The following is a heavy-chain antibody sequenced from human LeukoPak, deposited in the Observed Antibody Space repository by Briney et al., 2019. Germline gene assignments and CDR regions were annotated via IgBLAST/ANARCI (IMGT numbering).Heavy chain of an antibody. Sequence: GGSLRLSCAASGFTVSNNRLSWVRQAPGMGLEWVSTNSDGNTYYPDSVKGRFTISRDGFKNTLYLQLNSLRTEDTAIYYCVREREGSNSEHWGQGTLVTVSS. CDR1: GFTVSNNR. J-gene: IGHJ1*01. CDR2: NSDGNT. CDR3: VREREGSNSEH. V-gene: IGHV3-53*01. D-gene: IGHD1-26*01.